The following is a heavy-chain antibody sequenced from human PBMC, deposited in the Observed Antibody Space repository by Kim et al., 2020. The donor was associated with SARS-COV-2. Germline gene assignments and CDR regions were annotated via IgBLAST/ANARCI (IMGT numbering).Heavy chain of an antibody. CDR1: GGSFSGYY. CDR2: INHSGST. CDR3: ARGELSGWYGY. Sequence: SETLSLTCAVYGGSFSGYYWSWIRQPPGKGLEWIGEINHSGSTNYNPSLKSRVTISVDTSKNQFSLKLSSVTAADTAVYYCARGELSGWYGYWGQGTLVTVSS. V-gene: IGHV4-34*01. D-gene: IGHD6-19*01. J-gene: IGHJ4*02.